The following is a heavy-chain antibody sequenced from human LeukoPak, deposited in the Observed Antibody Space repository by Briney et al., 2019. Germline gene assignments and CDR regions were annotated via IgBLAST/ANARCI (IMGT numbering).Heavy chain of an antibody. Sequence: GGSLRLSCAASGFTFSSYTMNWVRQAPGKGLEWVSYISSSSSTIYYADSVKGRFTISRDNAKNSLYLQMNSLRAEDTAVYYCARGLLDSSPHYAFDIWGQGTMVTVSS. CDR1: GFTFSSYT. CDR3: ARGLLDSSPHYAFDI. D-gene: IGHD3-22*01. CDR2: ISSSSSTI. J-gene: IGHJ3*02. V-gene: IGHV3-48*04.